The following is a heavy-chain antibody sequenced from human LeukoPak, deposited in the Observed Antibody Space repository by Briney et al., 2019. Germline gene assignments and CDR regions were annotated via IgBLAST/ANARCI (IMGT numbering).Heavy chain of an antibody. Sequence: SETLSLTCTVSGGSISSYYWSWIRQPPGKGLEWIGYIYNRGSTNYNPSLKSRVTISVDTSKNQFSLKLRSVSAADTAVYYCARDRPGIAVAGDAFDIWGQGTMVTVSS. J-gene: IGHJ3*02. CDR1: GGSISSYY. D-gene: IGHD6-19*01. V-gene: IGHV4-59*01. CDR3: ARDRPGIAVAGDAFDI. CDR2: IYNRGST.